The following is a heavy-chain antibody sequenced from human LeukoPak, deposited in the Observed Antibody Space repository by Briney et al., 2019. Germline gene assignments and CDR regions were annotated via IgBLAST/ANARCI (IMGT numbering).Heavy chain of an antibody. Sequence: GGSLRLSCAASGFTFDDYAMHWVRQAPGKGLEWVSGISWNSGSIGYADSVKGRFTISRDNAKNSLYLQMNSLRAEDTALYYCAKGIAARRRDFDYWGQGTLVTVSS. V-gene: IGHV3-9*01. CDR3: AKGIAARRRDFDY. CDR1: GFTFDDYA. D-gene: IGHD6-6*01. CDR2: ISWNSGSI. J-gene: IGHJ4*02.